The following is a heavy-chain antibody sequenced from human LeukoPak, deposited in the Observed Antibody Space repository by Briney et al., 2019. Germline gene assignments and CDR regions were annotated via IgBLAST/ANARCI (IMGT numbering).Heavy chain of an antibody. CDR1: GGSLSGYY. D-gene: IGHD1-20*01. J-gene: IGHJ4*02. CDR3: ARGGLLRGLTGTHGTDNYAQFFFDY. Sequence: PSETLSLTCAVYGGSLSGYYWSWIRQPPGKGLEWIGEINHSGSTNYNPSLKSRVTISVDTSKNQFSLKLSSVTAADTAVYYCARGGLLRGLTGTHGTDNYAQFFFDYWGQGTLVTVSS. V-gene: IGHV4-34*01. CDR2: INHSGST.